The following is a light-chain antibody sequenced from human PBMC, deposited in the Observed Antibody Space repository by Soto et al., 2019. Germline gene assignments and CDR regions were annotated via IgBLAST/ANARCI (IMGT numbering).Light chain of an antibody. J-gene: IGLJ2*01. CDR3: GAYTTIKTVV. CDR1: SSNIGRNY. V-gene: IGLV1-51*01. CDR2: DND. Sequence: QSVLTQPPSVSAAPGQTVTISCSGSSSNIGRNYVSWYQHLPGTAPKLLIYDNDKRPSGIPDRFSGSKSGTSATLGITGLQTGDEADYYCGAYTTIKTVVFGGGTKVTVL.